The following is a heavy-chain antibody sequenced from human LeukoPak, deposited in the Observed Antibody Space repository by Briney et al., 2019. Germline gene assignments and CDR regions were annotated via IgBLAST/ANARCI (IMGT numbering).Heavy chain of an antibody. CDR3: AKVGKLLWFGELSR. CDR2: VRYDGSNK. D-gene: IGHD3-10*01. J-gene: IGHJ4*02. V-gene: IGHV3-30*02. CDR1: GFTFSSYG. Sequence: GGSLRLSCAASGFTFSSYGMHWVRQAPGKGLEWVAFVRYDGSNKYYADSVKGRFTISRDNSKNTLYLQMNSLRAEDTAVYYCAKVGKLLWFGELSRWGQGTLVTVSS.